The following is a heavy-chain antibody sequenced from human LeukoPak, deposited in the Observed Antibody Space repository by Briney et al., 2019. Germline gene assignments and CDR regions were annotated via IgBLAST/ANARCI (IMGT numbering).Heavy chain of an antibody. CDR1: GFTFSSDA. CDR2: ISGSGGRT. D-gene: IGHD4-17*01. V-gene: IGHV3-23*01. J-gene: IGHJ3*02. CDR3: ARVVDYGDHPTWGPDAFDI. Sequence: GGSLRLSCAASGFTFSSDALSWVRQAPGKGLEWVSLISGSGGRTDYADSVKGRFTISRDNSKNTLYLQMNSLRAEDTAVYYCARVVDYGDHPTWGPDAFDIWGQGTMVTVSS.